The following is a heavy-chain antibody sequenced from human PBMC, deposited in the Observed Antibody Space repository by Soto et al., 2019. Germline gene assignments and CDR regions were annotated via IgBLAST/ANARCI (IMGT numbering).Heavy chain of an antibody. CDR3: ARVGCSSTSWYHFDP. D-gene: IGHD2-2*01. CDR2: IDYSGST. CDR1: GGSISSGGYY. V-gene: IGHV4-31*03. J-gene: IGHJ5*02. Sequence: QVQLQESGPGLVKPSQTLSLTCTVSGGSISSGGYYWSWIRQHPGKGLEWIGYIDYSGSTYYNPSLTRRVTISVDTSKNQFSLKLSSVTAADTAVYYCARVGCSSTSWYHFDPWGQGTLVTVSS.